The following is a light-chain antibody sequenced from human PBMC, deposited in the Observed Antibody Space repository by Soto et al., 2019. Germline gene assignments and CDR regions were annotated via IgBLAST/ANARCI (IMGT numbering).Light chain of an antibody. CDR2: AGS. J-gene: IGKJ5*01. CDR1: QTINIY. CDR3: PQSYRLPIT. Sequence: IPVTPPACSRSTPEGDRVTITCRASQTINIYLNWYQQKSGKAPALLIYAGSSLQSGVPSRFSGSGSGTDFTLTICSLQPEDFPTYYCPQSYRLPITSCQGTR. V-gene: IGKV1-39*01.